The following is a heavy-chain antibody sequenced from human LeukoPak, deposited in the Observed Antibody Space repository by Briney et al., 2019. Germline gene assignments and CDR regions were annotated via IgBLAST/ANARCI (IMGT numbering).Heavy chain of an antibody. D-gene: IGHD2-15*01. V-gene: IGHV1-2*02. CDR3: ARGIVVVVAANDNWFDP. Sequence: ASVKVSCKASGYTFTGYYMHWVRQAPGQGLDWMGWINPNSGGTNYAQKFQGRVTMTRDTSISTAYMELSTLRSDDTAVYYCARGIVVVVAANDNWFDPWGQGTLVTVSS. J-gene: IGHJ5*02. CDR1: GYTFTGYY. CDR2: INPNSGGT.